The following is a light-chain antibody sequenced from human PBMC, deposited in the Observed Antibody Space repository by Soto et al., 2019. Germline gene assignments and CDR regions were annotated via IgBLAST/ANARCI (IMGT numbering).Light chain of an antibody. Sequence: EKVMTQSPATLSVSPGERATLSCRASQSVNSNLAWYQQKPGQAPRLLIYGASTRATGIPARFSGSGSGTEFTLTISSLQSEDFAVYYCQQYSNWPLTFGGGTKVEIK. V-gene: IGKV3-15*01. CDR2: GAS. CDR3: QQYSNWPLT. CDR1: QSVNSN. J-gene: IGKJ4*01.